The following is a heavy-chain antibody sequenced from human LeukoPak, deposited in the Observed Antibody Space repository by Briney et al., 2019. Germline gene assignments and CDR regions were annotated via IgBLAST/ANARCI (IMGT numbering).Heavy chain of an antibody. CDR1: GFTFSNYD. J-gene: IGHJ4*02. CDR3: ASSPAYSSSWYAIDN. Sequence: GGPLRLSCAASGFTFSNYDMHWVRQAAGRGLEWVSGIGAAGDTYYPASVKGRFTISRENAKSSLYLQMNSLSAGDTAVYYCASSPAYSSSWYAIDNWGQGTLVTVSS. D-gene: IGHD6-13*01. CDR2: IGAAGDT. V-gene: IGHV3-13*01.